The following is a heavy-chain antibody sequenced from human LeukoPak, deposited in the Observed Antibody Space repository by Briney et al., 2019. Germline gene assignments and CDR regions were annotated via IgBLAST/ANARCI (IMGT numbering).Heavy chain of an antibody. Sequence: GGSLRLSCAASGFTFSSYAMSWVRQAPGRGLEWVSAISGSGVSPYYADSVKGRFTISRDNSKNTLYLQMNSLRAEDTAVYYCAKDSTSCSGGSCYSGLIPWTDYWGQGTLVTVSS. CDR1: GFTFSSYA. CDR2: ISGSGVSP. J-gene: IGHJ4*02. V-gene: IGHV3-23*01. D-gene: IGHD2-15*01. CDR3: AKDSTSCSGGSCYSGLIPWTDY.